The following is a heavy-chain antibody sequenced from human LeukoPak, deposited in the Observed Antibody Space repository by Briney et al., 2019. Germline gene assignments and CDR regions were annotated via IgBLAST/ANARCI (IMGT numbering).Heavy chain of an antibody. Sequence: GASVKVSCKASGYTFTSYDINWVRQAPGQGLEWMGWMNPNSGNTGYAQKFEGRVTMTRNTSISTAHMELSSLRSEDTAVYYCASSDSSGYSQTFDYWGQGTLVTVSS. CDR1: GYTFTSYD. CDR2: MNPNSGNT. D-gene: IGHD3-22*01. CDR3: ASSDSSGYSQTFDY. J-gene: IGHJ4*02. V-gene: IGHV1-8*01.